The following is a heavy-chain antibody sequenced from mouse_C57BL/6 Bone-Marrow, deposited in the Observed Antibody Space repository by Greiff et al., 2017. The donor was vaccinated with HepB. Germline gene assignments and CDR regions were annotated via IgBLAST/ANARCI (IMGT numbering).Heavy chain of an antibody. Sequence: QVQLQQPGAELVMPGASVKLSCKASGYTFTSYWMHWVKQRPGQGLEWIGEIDPSDSYTNYNQKFKGKSTLTVDKSSSTAYMQLSSLTSSDSAVYYCAREGDGYSWFAYWGQGTLVTVSA. CDR2: IDPSDSYT. J-gene: IGHJ3*01. V-gene: IGHV1-69*01. D-gene: IGHD2-3*01. CDR1: GYTFTSYW. CDR3: AREGDGYSWFAY.